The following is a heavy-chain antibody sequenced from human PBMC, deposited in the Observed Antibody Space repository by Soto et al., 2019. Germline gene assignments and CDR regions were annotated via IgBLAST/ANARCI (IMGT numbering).Heavy chain of an antibody. J-gene: IGHJ4*02. CDR1: VVTFSSHA. D-gene: IGHD3-22*01. Sequence: AAVKVPCKPSVVTFSSHAISRVRLAPGQGLEWMGGIIPIFGTANYEQKFQGRVTITADESTSTAYMEMSSVRSEDTAVYYCASATYDSSGYDYWGQGTLVTVSS. V-gene: IGHV1-69*13. CDR3: ASATYDSSGYDY. CDR2: IIPIFGTA.